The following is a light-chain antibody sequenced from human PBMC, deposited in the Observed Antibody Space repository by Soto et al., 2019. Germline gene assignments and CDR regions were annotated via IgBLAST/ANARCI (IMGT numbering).Light chain of an antibody. J-gene: IGKJ4*01. CDR1: QTISSN. V-gene: IGKV1-39*01. Sequence: DIQMTQSPSSLSAAVGDRVTIACRASQTISSNLNWYQQRPGKAPNLLIYAASSLQSGVPSRFSGSGSGTDFTLTISSLLPEDFATYYCQQSYSTPLTFGGGTKLEIK. CDR2: AAS. CDR3: QQSYSTPLT.